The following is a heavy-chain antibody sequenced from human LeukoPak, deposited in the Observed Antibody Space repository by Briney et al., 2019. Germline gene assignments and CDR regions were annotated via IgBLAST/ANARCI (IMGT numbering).Heavy chain of an antibody. J-gene: IGHJ4*02. V-gene: IGHV3-23*01. CDR3: AKDLYDSSGYYYLFDY. CDR1: GFTFSSHA. CDR2: TSGSGGST. Sequence: GGSLRLSCAASGFTFSSHAMSWVRQAPGKGLEWVSATSGSGGSTYYADSVKGRFTISRDNSKNTLYLQMNSLRAEDTAVYYCAKDLYDSSGYYYLFDYWGQGTLATVSS. D-gene: IGHD3-22*01.